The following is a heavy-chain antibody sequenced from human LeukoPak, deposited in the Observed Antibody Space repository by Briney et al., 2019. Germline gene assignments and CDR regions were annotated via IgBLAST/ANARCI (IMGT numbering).Heavy chain of an antibody. CDR2: IYYSGST. D-gene: IGHD6-13*01. J-gene: IGHJ5*02. CDR1: VGSIRSSSYY. V-gene: IGHV4-39*07. CDR3: ARGVPAAGAKWFDP. Sequence: PSETLSLTCTVSVGSIRSSSYYWGWIRQPPGKGLEWIGSIYYSGSTYYNPSLKSRVTISVDKSKNQFSLALSSVTAADTAVYYCARGVPAAGAKWFDPWGPGSLVTVYS.